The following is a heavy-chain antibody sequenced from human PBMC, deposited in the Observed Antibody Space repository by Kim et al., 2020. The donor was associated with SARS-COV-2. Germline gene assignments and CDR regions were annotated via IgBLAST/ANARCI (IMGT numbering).Heavy chain of an antibody. CDR1: GFTFSSYW. CDR2: INSDGSST. CDR3: ARAHYYDSSGFSTSGMDV. J-gene: IGHJ6*02. Sequence: GGSLRLSCAASGFTFSSYWMHWVRQAPGKGLVWVSRINSDGSSTSYADSVKGRFTISRDNAKNTLYLQMNSLRAEDTAVYYCARAHYYDSSGFSTSGMDVWGQGTTVTVSS. V-gene: IGHV3-74*01. D-gene: IGHD3-22*01.